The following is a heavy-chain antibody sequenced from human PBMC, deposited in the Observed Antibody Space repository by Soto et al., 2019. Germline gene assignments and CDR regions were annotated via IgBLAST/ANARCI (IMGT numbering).Heavy chain of an antibody. CDR2: IKQDGSEK. CDR1: GFTFSSYW. Sequence: GGSLRLSCAASGFTFSSYWMSWVRQAPGKGLEWVANIKQDGSEKYYVDSVKGRFTISRDNAKNSLYLQMNSLRAEDTAVYYCARFYIVVVPAANRPTYYYYGMDVWGQGTTVTVSS. J-gene: IGHJ6*02. CDR3: ARFYIVVVPAANRPTYYYYGMDV. V-gene: IGHV3-7*05. D-gene: IGHD2-2*01.